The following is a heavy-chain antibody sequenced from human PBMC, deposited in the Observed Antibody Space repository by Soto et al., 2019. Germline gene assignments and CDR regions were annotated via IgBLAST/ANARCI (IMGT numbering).Heavy chain of an antibody. CDR3: AKDPYRRDSSAYYFDY. V-gene: IGHV3-23*01. J-gene: IGHJ4*02. Sequence: GESLKISCAASGFTFSSYAMSWVRQAPGKGLEWVSAISGSGGSTYYADSVKGRFTISRDNSKNTLYLQMNSLRAEDTAVYYCAKDPYRRDSSAYYFDYWGQGTLVTVSS. CDR2: ISGSGGST. CDR1: GFTFSSYA. D-gene: IGHD2-15*01.